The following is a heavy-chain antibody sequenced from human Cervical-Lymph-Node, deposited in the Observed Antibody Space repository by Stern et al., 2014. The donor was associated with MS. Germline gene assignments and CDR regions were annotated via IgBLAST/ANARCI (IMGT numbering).Heavy chain of an antibody. Sequence: MQLVESGAEVKKPGASVKVSCKASGYTFTGYYRHWVRQAPGQGLEWMGWINPNSGGTNYAQKFQGWVTMTRDTSISTAYMELSRLRSDDTAVYYCARVDYYGSGEYFDYWGQGTLVTVSS. J-gene: IGHJ4*02. D-gene: IGHD3-10*01. CDR2: INPNSGGT. CDR3: ARVDYYGSGEYFDY. V-gene: IGHV1-2*04. CDR1: GYTFTGYY.